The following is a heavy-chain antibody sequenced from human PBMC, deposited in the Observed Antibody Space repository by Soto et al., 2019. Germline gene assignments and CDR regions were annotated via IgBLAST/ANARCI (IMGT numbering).Heavy chain of an antibody. V-gene: IGHV4-31*03. CDR2: IYYSGST. Sequence: QVQLQESGPGLVKPSQTLSLTCTVSGGSISSGGYYWSWIRQHPGKGLEWIGYIYYSGSTYYNPSLKCRVTISVDTSKNQFSLKLSSVTAADTAVYYCAREEVVAATRLLDYWGQGTLVTVSS. D-gene: IGHD2-15*01. CDR1: GGSISSGGYY. J-gene: IGHJ4*02. CDR3: AREEVVAATRLLDY.